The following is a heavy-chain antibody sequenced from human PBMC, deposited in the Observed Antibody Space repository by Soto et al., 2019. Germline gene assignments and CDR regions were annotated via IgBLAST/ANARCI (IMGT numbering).Heavy chain of an antibody. CDR2: ISGSGGST. CDR3: AKGNVVVVAAGDAFDI. Sequence: GGSLRLSCAASGFTFSSYAMSWVRQAPGKGLEWVSAISGSGGSTYYADSVKGRFTISRDNSRNTLYLQMNSLRAEDTAVYYCAKGNVVVVAAGDAFDIWGQGTMVTVSS. J-gene: IGHJ3*02. CDR1: GFTFSSYA. D-gene: IGHD2-15*01. V-gene: IGHV3-23*01.